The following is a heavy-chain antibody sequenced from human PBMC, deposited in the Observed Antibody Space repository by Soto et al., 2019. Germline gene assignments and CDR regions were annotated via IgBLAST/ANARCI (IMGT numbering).Heavy chain of an antibody. CDR1: GFTFSSCA. J-gene: IGHJ4*02. D-gene: IGHD2-21*02. CDR3: AKGRASDCPGCTQDY. V-gene: IGHV3-23*01. Sequence: GGSLRLSCAASGFTFSSCAMVWVRQAPGKGLEWVSDIIDGGASTYYADSVKGRFTISRDNSKNTLYLQMNSLRAEDTAVYYCAKGRASDCPGCTQDYWGQGTLVTVSS. CDR2: IIDGGAST.